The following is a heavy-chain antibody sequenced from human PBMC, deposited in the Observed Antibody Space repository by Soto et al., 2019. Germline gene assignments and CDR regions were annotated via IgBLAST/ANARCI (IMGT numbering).Heavy chain of an antibody. CDR3: AKLCRSLGFESMRYFDSSDSDWYIDL. CDR1: GFTLRNHG. J-gene: IGHJ2*01. CDR2: ISFDGRDE. Sequence: QVQLVESGGGVVQPGRSLRLSCAASGFTLRNHGMHWVRQAPGKGLEWVAVISFDGRDEYYANSVKGRFTVSRDNSRNTVYLQMNSLKHEDTAVYYCAKLCRSLGFESMRYFDSSDSDWYIDLWGRGTLVTVSS. D-gene: IGHD3-22*01. V-gene: IGHV3-30*18.